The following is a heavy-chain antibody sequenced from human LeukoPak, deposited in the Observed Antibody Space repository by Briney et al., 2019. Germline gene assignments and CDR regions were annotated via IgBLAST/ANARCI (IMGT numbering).Heavy chain of an antibody. D-gene: IGHD5-24*01. CDR1: GFTVSSNY. CDR2: IYGGGNI. J-gene: IGHJ4*02. CDR3: ARGAGYNYPYYFDY. Sequence: GGSLRLSCATSGFTVSSNYMNWVRQAPGKGLEWVSVIYGGGNIYYADSVKGRFTISRDNSKNTLYLQMNSLRAEDTAVYYCARGAGYNYPYYFDYWGQGTLVTVSS. V-gene: IGHV3-53*01.